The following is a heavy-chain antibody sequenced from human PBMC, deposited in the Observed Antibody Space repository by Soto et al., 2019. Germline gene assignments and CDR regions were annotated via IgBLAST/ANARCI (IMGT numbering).Heavy chain of an antibody. CDR2: IIPIFGTA. V-gene: IGHV1-69*06. D-gene: IGHD3-3*01. CDR1: GGTFSSYA. J-gene: IGHJ6*02. Sequence: QVQLVQSGAEVKKPGSSVKVSCKASGGTFSSYAISWVRQAPGQGLEWMGGIIPIFGTANYAQKFQGRVTITEDKSTSTAYMELSSLRSEDTAVYYCATSTIFGVVIISRDYYYGMDVWGQGTTVTVAS. CDR3: ATSTIFGVVIISRDYYYGMDV.